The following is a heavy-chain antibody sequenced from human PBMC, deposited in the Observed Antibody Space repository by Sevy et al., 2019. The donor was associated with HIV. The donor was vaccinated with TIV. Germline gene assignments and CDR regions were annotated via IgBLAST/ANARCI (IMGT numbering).Heavy chain of an antibody. Sequence: GGSLRLSCAASGFTFSSYTMNWVRQAPGKGLDWVSSISTTSTYVYYADSVKGRFTISRDNAKNAPYLQVNSLRAEDTAVYYCARDSGEGYYAMDVWGQGTTVTVSS. V-gene: IGHV3-21*01. CDR1: GFTFSSYT. D-gene: IGHD3-10*01. J-gene: IGHJ6*02. CDR2: ISTTSTYV. CDR3: ARDSGEGYYAMDV.